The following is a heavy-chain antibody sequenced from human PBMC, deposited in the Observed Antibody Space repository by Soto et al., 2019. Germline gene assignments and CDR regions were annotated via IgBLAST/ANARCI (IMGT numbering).Heavy chain of an antibody. V-gene: IGHV5-51*01. J-gene: IGHJ4*02. D-gene: IGHD1-1*01. CDR1: GYIFTNYW. CDR3: ASLSRLEPRSAFDY. CDR2: IYPGDSDT. Sequence: LKISCKGSGYIFTNYWIVWVRQMPGKGLEWMGIIYPGDSDTKYSPSFQGQVTISADKSINTAYLQWSSLRASDTAMYYCASLSRLEPRSAFDYWGQGTLVTVSS.